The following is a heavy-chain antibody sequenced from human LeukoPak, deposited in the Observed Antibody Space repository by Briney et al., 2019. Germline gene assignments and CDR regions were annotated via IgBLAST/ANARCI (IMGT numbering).Heavy chain of an antibody. CDR1: GGIVSSRYA. Sequence: SVKVSCKASGGIVSSRYAIRWVRQAPGQGLEWMGRIVPMFGTVNYAQKFQGRLTITADTSTSIAYMELSSLRSEDSAVFYCAREWEFWGQGTLVTASS. J-gene: IGHJ4*02. D-gene: IGHD3-10*01. V-gene: IGHV1-69*06. CDR3: AREWEF. CDR2: IVPMFGTV.